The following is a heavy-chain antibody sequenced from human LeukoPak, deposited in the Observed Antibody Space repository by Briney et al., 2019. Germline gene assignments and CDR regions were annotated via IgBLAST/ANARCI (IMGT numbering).Heavy chain of an antibody. D-gene: IGHD6-19*01. CDR3: AKDVPRSGWAFDI. CDR2: ISWNSGSI. V-gene: IGHV3-9*01. CDR1: GFTFDDYA. J-gene: IGHJ3*02. Sequence: GGSPRLSCAASGFTFDDYAMPWVRQAPGKGLEWVSGISWNSGSIGYADSVKGRFTISRDNSKNTLYLQMHSLRAEDTALYYCAKDVPRSGWAFDIWGQGTMVTVSS.